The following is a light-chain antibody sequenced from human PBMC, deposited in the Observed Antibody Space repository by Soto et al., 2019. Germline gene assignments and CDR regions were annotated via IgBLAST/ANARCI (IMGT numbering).Light chain of an antibody. CDR3: LQDHNYAWT. CDR1: QDIRNK. CDR2: GAS. V-gene: IGKV1-6*01. Sequence: ASPMTQSPSSLSASVGDRVTITCRASQDIRNKLGWFQQKPGKAPELLIYGASNLQSGVPSRFSGSGSGTDFTLTISSLQPEDFATYYCLQDHNYAWTFGQGTKVEIK. J-gene: IGKJ1*01.